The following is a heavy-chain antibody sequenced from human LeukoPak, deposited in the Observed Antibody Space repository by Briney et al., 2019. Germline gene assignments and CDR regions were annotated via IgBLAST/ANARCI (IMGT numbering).Heavy chain of an antibody. V-gene: IGHV1-46*01. D-gene: IGHD1-26*01. CDR2: FNPSSSST. CDR1: GYTFTNFY. J-gene: IGHJ4*02. Sequence: ASVKVSCKASGYTFTNFYMHWVRQAPGQGLEWMGIFNPSSSSTTYAQKFQGRVTMTRDTSTSIVYMELSSLGSEDTAVYYCARAGENYYDFYYWGQGTLVTVSS. CDR3: ARAGENYYDFYY.